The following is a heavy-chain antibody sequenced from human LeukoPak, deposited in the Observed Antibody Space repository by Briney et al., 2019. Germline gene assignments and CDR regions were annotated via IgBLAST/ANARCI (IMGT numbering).Heavy chain of an antibody. Sequence: ASVKVSXKASGYTFTSYGISWVRQAPGQGLEWIGWISAYNGNTNYAQKLKGRVTMTTDTSTSTAYMELRSLRSDDTAVYYCARVDGYNYEYYFDYWGQGTLVTVSS. CDR2: ISAYNGNT. J-gene: IGHJ4*02. D-gene: IGHD5-24*01. CDR1: GYTFTSYG. CDR3: ARVDGYNYEYYFDY. V-gene: IGHV1-18*01.